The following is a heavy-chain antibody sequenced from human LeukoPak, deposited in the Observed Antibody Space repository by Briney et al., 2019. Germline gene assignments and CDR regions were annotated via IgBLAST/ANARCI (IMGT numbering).Heavy chain of an antibody. V-gene: IGHV3-53*01. D-gene: IGHD3-22*01. J-gene: IGHJ4*02. CDR2: IYSGGST. CDR3: ASYYYDSSGYV. CDR1: GFTVSSNY. Sequence: PGGSLRLSCAASGFTVSSNYMSWVRQAPGKGLEWVSVIYSGGSTYYADSVKGRFTISRDNSKNTLYLQMNSLRAEDTAVYYCASYYYDSSGYVWGQGTLVTVSS.